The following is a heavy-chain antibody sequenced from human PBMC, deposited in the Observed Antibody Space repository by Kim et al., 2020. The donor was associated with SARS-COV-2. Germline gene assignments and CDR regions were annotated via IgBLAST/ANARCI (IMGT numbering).Heavy chain of an antibody. D-gene: IGHD3-3*01. CDR2: INSDGSST. V-gene: IGHV3-74*01. Sequence: GGSLRLSCAASGFTFSSYWMHWVRQAPGKGLVWVSRINSDGSSTSYADSVKGRFTISRDNAKNTLYLQMNSLRAEDTAVYYCARGDSIFGVVTYYYYGMDDWGQGTTVTVSS. CDR3: ARGDSIFGVVTYYYYGMDD. J-gene: IGHJ6*02. CDR1: GFTFSSYW.